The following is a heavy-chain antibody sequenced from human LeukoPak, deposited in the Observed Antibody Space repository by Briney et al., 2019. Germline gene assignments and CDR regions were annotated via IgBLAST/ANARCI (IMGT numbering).Heavy chain of an antibody. Sequence: GGCLRLSCEASGFTFSAYAMTWVRQAPGKGLEWISSIVSDNKQHYAESVKDRSTISRYNSKNMLYMQMNSLRAEDTAVYYCAKEFGFYGNKTFEYWGQGTLVIVSS. J-gene: IGHJ4*02. CDR3: AKEFGFYGNKTFEY. V-gene: IGHV3-23*05. D-gene: IGHD2/OR15-2a*01. CDR2: IVSDNKQ. CDR1: GFTFSAYA.